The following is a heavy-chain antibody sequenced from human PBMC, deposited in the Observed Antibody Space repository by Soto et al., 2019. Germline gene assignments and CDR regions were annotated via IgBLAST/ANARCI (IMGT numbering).Heavy chain of an antibody. Sequence: EVQLLESGGGLVQPGGSLRLSCAASGFTFSSSAMSWVRQAPGKGLEWISSSSHSDGSTWYADSVKGRFTISRDNSKNTLYLHMNSLRAEDTAVYYCAKEWSPDDYWGQGTLVTVSS. J-gene: IGHJ4*02. CDR3: AKEWSPDDY. D-gene: IGHD3-3*01. V-gene: IGHV3-23*01. CDR1: GFTFSSSA. CDR2: SSHSDGST.